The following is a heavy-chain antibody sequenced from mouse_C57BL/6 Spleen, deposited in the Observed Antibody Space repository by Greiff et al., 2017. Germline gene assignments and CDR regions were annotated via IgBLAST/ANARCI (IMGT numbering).Heavy chain of an antibody. Sequence: VQLQQSGPEPVKPGASVKMSCKASGYTFTDYNMHWVKQSHGKSLEWIGYINPNNGGTSYNQKFKGKATLTVNKSSSTAYMELRSLTSEDSAVYYCAREFYYGSSWGYWGQGTTLTVSS. V-gene: IGHV1-22*01. CDR2: INPNNGGT. CDR1: GYTFTDYN. D-gene: IGHD1-1*01. CDR3: AREFYYGSSWGY. J-gene: IGHJ2*01.